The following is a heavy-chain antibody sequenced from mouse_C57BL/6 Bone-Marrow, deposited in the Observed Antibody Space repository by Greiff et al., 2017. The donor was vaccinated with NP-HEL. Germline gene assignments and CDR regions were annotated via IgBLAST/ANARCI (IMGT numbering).Heavy chain of an antibody. V-gene: IGHV3-6*01. CDR1: GYSITSGYY. Sequence: VQLKESGPGLVKPSQSLSLTCSVTGYSITSGYYWNWIRQFPGNKLEWMGYISYDGSNNYNPSLKNRISITRDTSKNQFFLKLNSVTTEDTATYYCARDDYDGGYYFDYWGQGTTLTVSS. CDR3: ARDDYDGGYYFDY. CDR2: ISYDGSN. D-gene: IGHD2-4*01. J-gene: IGHJ2*01.